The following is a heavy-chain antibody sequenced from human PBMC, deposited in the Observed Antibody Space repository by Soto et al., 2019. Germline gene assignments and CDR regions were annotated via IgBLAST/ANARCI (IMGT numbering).Heavy chain of an antibody. CDR1: GYTFSSYH. CDR2: ISAYNGNT. CDR3: ARDLPPVDY. Sequence: QIQLVQSGAQVKKPGASVKVSCKASGYTFSSYHITWVRQAPGQGLEWMGWISAYNGNTNYAQNLQGRVTMTTDPSTSTAYMELRSLRSDDTAVYYCARDLPPVDYWGQGTLVTVSS. J-gene: IGHJ4*02. V-gene: IGHV1-18*01.